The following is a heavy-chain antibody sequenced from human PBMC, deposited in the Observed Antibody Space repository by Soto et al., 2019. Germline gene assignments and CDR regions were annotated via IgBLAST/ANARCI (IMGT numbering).Heavy chain of an antibody. CDR3: ARLWAGGDYYYGMDV. J-gene: IGHJ6*02. CDR2: IYPCDSDT. Sequence: ESLKMSFKGCGYSLTSYWIGWVGQIPGKALEWMGIIYPCDSDTRYSPAFQAQVTISADKSISTAYLQWSSLKASDTAMYYCARLWAGGDYYYGMDVWGQGTTVTASS. V-gene: IGHV5-51*01. CDR1: GYSLTSYW. D-gene: IGHD1-26*01.